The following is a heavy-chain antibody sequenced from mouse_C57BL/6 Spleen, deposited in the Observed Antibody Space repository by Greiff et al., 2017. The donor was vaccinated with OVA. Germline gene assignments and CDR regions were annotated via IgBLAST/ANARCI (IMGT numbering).Heavy chain of an antibody. J-gene: IGHJ3*01. CDR1: GFTFSDYG. Sequence: EVQVVESGGGLVKPGGSLKLSCAASGFTFSDYGMHWVRQAPEKGLEWVAYISSGSSTIYYADTVKGRFTISRDNAKNTLFLQMTSLRSEDTAMYYCPRDLYGLFAYWGQGTLVTVSA. D-gene: IGHD1-1*02. CDR2: ISSGSSTI. V-gene: IGHV5-17*01. CDR3: PRDLYGLFAY.